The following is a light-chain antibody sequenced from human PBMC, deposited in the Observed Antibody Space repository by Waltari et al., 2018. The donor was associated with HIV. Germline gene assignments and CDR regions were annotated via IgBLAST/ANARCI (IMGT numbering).Light chain of an antibody. V-gene: IGLV1-44*01. CDR1: SSNIGSNT. CDR3: AAWDDSLNGVV. CDR2: SNN. Sequence: QSVLTQPPSASGTPGQRVIISCSGSSSNIGSNTVNWYQHLPGTAPKLLIYSNNQRASGVPDRFSGSKSGTSASLAISGLQSEDEADYYCAAWDDSLNGVVFGGGTKVTVL. J-gene: IGLJ2*01.